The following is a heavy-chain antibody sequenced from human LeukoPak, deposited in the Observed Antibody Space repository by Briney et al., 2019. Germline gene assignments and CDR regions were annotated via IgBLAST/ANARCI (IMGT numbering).Heavy chain of an antibody. Sequence: PSETLSLTCTVSGGSISSYYWSWIRQPPGKGLEWIGYIYYSGSTNYNPSLKSRVTISVDTSKNQFSLKLSSVTAADTAVYYCAGAVAGSIDYWGQGTLVTVSS. CDR3: AGAVAGSIDY. J-gene: IGHJ4*02. CDR2: IYYSGST. V-gene: IGHV4-59*01. D-gene: IGHD6-19*01. CDR1: GGSISSYY.